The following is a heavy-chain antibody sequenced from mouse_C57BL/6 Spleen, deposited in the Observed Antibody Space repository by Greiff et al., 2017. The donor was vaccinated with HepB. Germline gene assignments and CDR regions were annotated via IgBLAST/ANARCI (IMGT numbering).Heavy chain of an antibody. V-gene: IGHV1-15*01. D-gene: IGHD1-1*01. J-gene: IGHJ3*01. CDR3: TRSPLLLRGEGFAY. CDR1: GYTFTDYE. CDR2: IDPETGGT. Sequence: VQLQQSGAELVRPGASVTLSCKASGYTFTDYEMHWVKQTPVHGLEWIGAIDPETGGTAYNQKFKGKAILTADKSSSTAYMELRSLTSEDSAVYYCTRSPLLLRGEGFAYWGQGTLVTVSA.